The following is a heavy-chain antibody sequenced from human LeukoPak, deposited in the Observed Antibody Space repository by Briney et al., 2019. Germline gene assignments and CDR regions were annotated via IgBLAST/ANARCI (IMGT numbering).Heavy chain of an antibody. D-gene: IGHD2-15*01. Sequence: GSSVKVSCKASGGTSSSYAISWVRQAPGQGLEWMGRIIPILGIANYAQKFQGRVTITADKSTSTAYMELSSLRSEDTAVYYCARVGYCSGGSCYSGYYYGMDVWGQGTTVTVSS. CDR3: ARVGYCSGGSCYSGYYYGMDV. CDR1: GGTSSSYA. J-gene: IGHJ6*02. V-gene: IGHV1-69*04. CDR2: IIPILGIA.